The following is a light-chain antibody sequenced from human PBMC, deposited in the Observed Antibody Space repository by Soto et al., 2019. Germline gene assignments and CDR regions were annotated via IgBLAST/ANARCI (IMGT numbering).Light chain of an antibody. Sequence: DMVLPHSPLSLPVTPGEPASISSRSSQSLLIGKGSNYLDWYLQKPGQSPQLLIYLGSNRSSGVPDRFSGSGSGTDFTLKISRVGAEDVGVYYCMQALQTPWAFGQGTKVEIK. CDR1: QSLLIGKGSNY. J-gene: IGKJ1*01. V-gene: IGKV2-28*01. CDR3: MQALQTPWA. CDR2: LGS.